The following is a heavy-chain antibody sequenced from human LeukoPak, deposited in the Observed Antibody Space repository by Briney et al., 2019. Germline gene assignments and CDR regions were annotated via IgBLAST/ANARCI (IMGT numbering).Heavy chain of an antibody. CDR2: IWHDGSHK. Sequence: GGSLRLSCAASGFSFDTYAMHWVRQAPGQGLEWVALIWHDGSHKFYSNSVRGQFTISRDNSKNPVYLQMNNLRPDDTAVYYCAREIFCSGSYPDFWGQGTLVTVSS. V-gene: IGHV3-33*01. CDR1: GFSFDTYA. J-gene: IGHJ4*02. CDR3: AREIFCSGSYPDF. D-gene: IGHD3-10*02.